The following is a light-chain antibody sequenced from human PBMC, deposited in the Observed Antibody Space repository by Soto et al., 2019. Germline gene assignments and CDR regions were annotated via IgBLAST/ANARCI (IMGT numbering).Light chain of an antibody. CDR1: QSVSSSY. CDR3: QQYGSSPWT. J-gene: IGKJ1*01. V-gene: IGKV3-20*01. CDR2: GAS. Sequence: EIVLTQSPGTLSLSPGERATLSCRASQSVSSSYLAWYQQKPGQAPRLLIYGASIRATGIPDRFSGSGSGTDFTLTISRLEPEDFAVYYCQQYGSSPWTFGHGTKVEIK.